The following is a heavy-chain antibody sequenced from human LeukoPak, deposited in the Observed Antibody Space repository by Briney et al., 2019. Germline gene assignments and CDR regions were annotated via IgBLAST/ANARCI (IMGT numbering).Heavy chain of an antibody. J-gene: IGHJ4*02. Sequence: SETLSLTCTFSGGSMSPYHWGWIRQPPGKGLEWTGYIYYSGSTNYNPSLKSRVTISVDTSKNQFSLKLSSVTAADTAIYYCARAVSGCFDYWGQGTLVTVSS. CDR1: GGSMSPYH. CDR2: IYYSGST. CDR3: ARAVSGCFDY. D-gene: IGHD6-19*01. V-gene: IGHV4-59*08.